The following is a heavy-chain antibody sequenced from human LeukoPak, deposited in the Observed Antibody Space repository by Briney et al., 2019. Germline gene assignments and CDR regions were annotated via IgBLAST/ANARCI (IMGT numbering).Heavy chain of an antibody. CDR1: GGSISSFH. D-gene: IGHD3-22*01. CDR2: IYYSGST. CDR3: ARFLLYYDSSTYPNWFDP. V-gene: IGHV4-59*08. J-gene: IGHJ5*02. Sequence: ASETLSLTCTVSGGSISSFHWSWIRQPSGKGLEWIGYIYYSGSTNYNPSLKSRVTISVDTSKNQFSLKLTSVTAADTAVYYCARFLLYYDSSTYPNWFDPWGQGTLVTVSS.